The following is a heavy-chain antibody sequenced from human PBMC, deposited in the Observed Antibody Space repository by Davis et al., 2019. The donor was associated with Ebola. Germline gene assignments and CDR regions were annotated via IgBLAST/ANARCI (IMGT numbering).Heavy chain of an antibody. D-gene: IGHD4-17*01. CDR2: IRSKANSYAT. CDR3: TTTTVTTDY. CDR1: GFTFSGSA. V-gene: IGHV3-73*01. Sequence: GGSLRLSCAASGFTFSGSAMHWVRQASGTGLEWVGRIRSKANSYATAYAASVKGRFTISRDDSKNTAYLQMNSLKTEDTAVYYCTTTTVTTDYWGQGTLVTVSS. J-gene: IGHJ4*02.